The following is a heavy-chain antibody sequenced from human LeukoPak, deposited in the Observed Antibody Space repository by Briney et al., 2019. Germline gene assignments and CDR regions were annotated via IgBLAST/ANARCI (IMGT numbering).Heavy chain of an antibody. Sequence: PGGSLRLSCAASGFTFSDYYMSWIRQAPGKGLXXXSYISSSGSTIYYADSVKGRFTNSMDNAKNSLYLQMNSLRAEDTAVYYCASTPPGSGGNEDRWGQGTLVTVSS. J-gene: IGHJ5*02. V-gene: IGHV3-11*01. CDR2: ISSSGSTI. CDR3: ASTPPGSGGNEDR. CDR1: GFTFSDYY. D-gene: IGHD3-10*01.